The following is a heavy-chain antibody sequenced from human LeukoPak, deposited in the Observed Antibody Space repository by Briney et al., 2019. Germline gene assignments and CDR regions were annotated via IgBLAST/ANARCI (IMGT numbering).Heavy chain of an antibody. V-gene: IGHV4-59*01. CDR1: GGSISGYY. CDR3: ARRRHDYGDYYFDY. J-gene: IGHJ4*02. D-gene: IGHD4-17*01. CDR2: IYYTGST. Sequence: SETLSLTCSVSGGSISGYYWSWVRQPPGKGLEWIGYIYYTGSTNYNPSLKSRVTISVDTSKNQFSLKLSSVTAADTAVYYCARRRHDYGDYYFDYWGQGTLVTVSS.